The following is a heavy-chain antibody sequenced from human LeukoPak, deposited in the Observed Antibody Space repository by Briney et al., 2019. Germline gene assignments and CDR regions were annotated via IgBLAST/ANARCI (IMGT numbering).Heavy chain of an antibody. CDR1: GFTFSGSA. D-gene: IGHD5-12*01. V-gene: IGHV3-73*01. CDR3: TPDVDKRSY. J-gene: IGHJ4*02. CDR2: IRSKANSYAT. Sequence: GGSLKLSCAASGFTFSGSAMHWVRQASGKGLEWVGRIRSKANSYATAYAASVKGRFTISRDDSKNTAYPQMNSLKTEDTAVYYCTPDVDKRSYWGQGTLVTVSS.